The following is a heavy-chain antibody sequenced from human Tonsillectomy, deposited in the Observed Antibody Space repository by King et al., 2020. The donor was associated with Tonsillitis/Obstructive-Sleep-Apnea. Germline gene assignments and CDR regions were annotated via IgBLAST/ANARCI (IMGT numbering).Heavy chain of an antibody. CDR1: GFTVSSNY. Sequence: VQLVESGGGLVQPGGSLRLSCAASGFTVSSNYMSWVRQAPGKGLEWVSVIYSGSSTYYADSVKGRFTISRDNSKSTLYLQMNSLRAEDTAVYYCARVWLERRFWEYAFDYWGQGTLVTVSS. CDR3: ARVWLERRFWEYAFDY. D-gene: IGHD3-10*01. CDR2: IYSGSST. V-gene: IGHV3-66*01. J-gene: IGHJ4*02.